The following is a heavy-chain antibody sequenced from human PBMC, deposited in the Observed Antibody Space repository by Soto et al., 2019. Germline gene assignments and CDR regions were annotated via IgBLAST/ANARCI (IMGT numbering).Heavy chain of an antibody. Sequence: PGGSLRLSCAASGFTFSSYWMSWVRQAPGKGLEWVANIKQDGSEKYYVDSVKGRFTISRDNAKNSLYLQMNSLRAEDTAVYYCARDKAMVRGVIIDYWGQGTLVTVSS. D-gene: IGHD3-10*01. V-gene: IGHV3-7*01. CDR3: ARDKAMVRGVIIDY. CDR1: GFTFSSYW. CDR2: IKQDGSEK. J-gene: IGHJ4*02.